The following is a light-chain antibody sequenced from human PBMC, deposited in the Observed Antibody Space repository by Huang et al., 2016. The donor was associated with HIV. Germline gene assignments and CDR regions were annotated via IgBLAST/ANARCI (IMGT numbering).Light chain of an antibody. V-gene: IGKV1-9*01. CDR3: QQSRT. Sequence: IQLTQSPSSLSASVGDRVTITCRASQDISSYLAWYQQKPGKAPKLLICAASTLQSGFPSRFSGSGSGTDFTLTINSLQPEDFATYYCQQSRTFGGGTKVDIK. J-gene: IGKJ4*01. CDR1: QDISSY. CDR2: AAS.